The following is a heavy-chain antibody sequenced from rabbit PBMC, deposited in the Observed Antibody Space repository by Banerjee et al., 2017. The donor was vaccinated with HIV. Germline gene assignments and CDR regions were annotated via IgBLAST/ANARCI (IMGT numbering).Heavy chain of an antibody. CDR3: ASNTEGYLNL. D-gene: IGHD5-1*01. J-gene: IGHJ4*01. Sequence: QSLEESGGDLVKPGASLTLTYTASGFSFDSNYWACWVRQAPGKGLEWIGCIYTGSIRTYYANWAKGRFTISKTSSTTVTLEVTSLTAADTATYFCASNTEGYLNLWGPGTLVPS. V-gene: IGHV1S40*01. CDR2: IYTGSIRT. CDR1: GFSFDSNYW.